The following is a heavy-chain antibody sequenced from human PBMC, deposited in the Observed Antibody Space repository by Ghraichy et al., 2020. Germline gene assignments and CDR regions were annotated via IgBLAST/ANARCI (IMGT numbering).Heavy chain of an antibody. CDR3: AVCRGAVVAATYYYGLDV. V-gene: IGHV1-3*01. CDR2: INAGSGNT. D-gene: IGHD2-15*01. J-gene: IGHJ6*02. Sequence: ASVKVSCKASGYTFTQYAIHWVRQGPGQRLEWMGWINAGSGNTKYSQKFQDRVTITRDTSANTVYMELSSLRSEDTSVFYCAVCRGAVVAATYYYGLDVWGQGTTVTVSS. CDR1: GYTFTQYA.